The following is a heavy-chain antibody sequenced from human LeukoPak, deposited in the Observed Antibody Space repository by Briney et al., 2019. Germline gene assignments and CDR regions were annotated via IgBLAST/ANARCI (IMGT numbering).Heavy chain of an antibody. J-gene: IGHJ4*01. CDR3: ARDSGSYLQPTDF. CDR1: GSTFSDYA. V-gene: IGHV3-23*01. D-gene: IGHD1-26*01. CDR2: IGGSGDAT. Sequence: GGSLRLSCAASGSTFSDYAMTWVRQAPGKGLEWVSSIGGSGDATYYADAVKGRFSVSRDNSKNTLYLQMNSLRADGTALYHCARDSGSYLQPTDFWGHGTLVTVSS.